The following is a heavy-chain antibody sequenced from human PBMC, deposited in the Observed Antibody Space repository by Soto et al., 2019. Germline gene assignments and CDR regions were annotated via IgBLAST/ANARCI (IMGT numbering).Heavy chain of an antibody. CDR3: ERDLDGSGSFDY. D-gene: IGHD3-10*01. J-gene: IGHJ4*02. CDR2: IYYSGST. Sequence: SETLSLTCTVSGGSISSGDYYWSWIRQPPGKGLECIGYIYYSGSTYYNPSLKSRVTISVDTSKNQFSLKLSSVTAADTAVYYCERDLDGSGSFDYWGQGTLVTVSS. V-gene: IGHV4-30-4*01. CDR1: GGSISSGDYY.